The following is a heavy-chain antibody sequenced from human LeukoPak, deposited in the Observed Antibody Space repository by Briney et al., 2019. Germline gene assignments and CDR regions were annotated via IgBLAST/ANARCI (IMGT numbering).Heavy chain of an antibody. CDR1: GYTLTELS. V-gene: IGHV1-24*01. Sequence: ASVKVSFKVSGYTLTELSMHWVRQAPGKGLEWMGGFDSEDGETIYAQKFQGRVTMTEDTSTDTAYMELSSLRSEDTAVYYCATATGSIYYYFDYWGQGTLVTVSS. CDR3: ATATGSIYYYFDY. CDR2: FDSEDGET. D-gene: IGHD1-1*01. J-gene: IGHJ4*02.